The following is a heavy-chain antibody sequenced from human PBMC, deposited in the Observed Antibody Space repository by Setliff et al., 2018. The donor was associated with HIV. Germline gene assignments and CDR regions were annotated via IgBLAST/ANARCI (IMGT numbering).Heavy chain of an antibody. CDR3: TRHPLRPGIAHHYYHIDV. V-gene: IGHV5-51*01. Sequence: GESLKISCKGSGYFFPGSWIGWVRQMPGKGREWVAIIYPGDSDTRYSPSFEGQVTISADKSTSTAYLQWSSLKASDTAIYYCTRHPLRPGIAHHYYHIDVWGTGTTVTVSS. CDR2: IYPGDSDT. CDR1: GYFFPGSW. D-gene: IGHD5-12*01. J-gene: IGHJ6*03.